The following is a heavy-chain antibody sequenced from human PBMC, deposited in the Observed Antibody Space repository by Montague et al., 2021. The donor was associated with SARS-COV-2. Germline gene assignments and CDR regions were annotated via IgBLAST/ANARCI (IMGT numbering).Heavy chain of an antibody. D-gene: IGHD4-17*01. V-gene: IGHV4-34*01. CDR2: INHSGST. CDR3: ARALPVTTFFYSYYGMDV. CDR1: GGSFSGYY. J-gene: IGHJ6*02. Sequence: SETLSLTCAVYGGSFSGYYWSWIRQPPGKGLEWIGEINHSGSTNYNPSLKSRATISVDTSKNQFSLELSSVTAADTAVYYCARALPVTTFFYSYYGMDVWGQGTTVTVSS.